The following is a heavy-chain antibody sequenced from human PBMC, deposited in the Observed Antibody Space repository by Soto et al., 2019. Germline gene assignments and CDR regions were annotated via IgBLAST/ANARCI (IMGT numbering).Heavy chain of an antibody. CDR1: GASVSSGTYY. CDR2: ISYSGST. D-gene: IGHD3-3*01. J-gene: IGHJ4*02. V-gene: IGHV4-61*01. Sequence: QVQLQESGPGLVKPSETLSLTCTVSGASVSSGTYYWTWIRQPPGKGLEWIGYISYSGSTNYNPSLKSRVTMSVDTSKNQFSLKLSSVAAADTAVYYCARARSAYSRGLGYWGQGSLVTVSS. CDR3: ARARSAYSRGLGY.